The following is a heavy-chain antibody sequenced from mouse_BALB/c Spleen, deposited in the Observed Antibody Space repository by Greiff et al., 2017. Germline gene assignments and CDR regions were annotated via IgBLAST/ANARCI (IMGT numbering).Heavy chain of an antibody. CDR2: IWGDGST. J-gene: IGHJ4*01. Sequence: VKLMESGPGLVAPSQSLSITCTVSGFSLTGYGVNWVRQPPGKGLEWLGMIWGDGSTDYNSALKSRLSISKDNSKSQVFLKMNSLQTDDTARYYCASHYGNRYYYAMDYWGQGTSVTVSS. D-gene: IGHD2-1*01. CDR1: GFSLTGYG. CDR3: ASHYGNRYYYAMDY. V-gene: IGHV2-6-7*01.